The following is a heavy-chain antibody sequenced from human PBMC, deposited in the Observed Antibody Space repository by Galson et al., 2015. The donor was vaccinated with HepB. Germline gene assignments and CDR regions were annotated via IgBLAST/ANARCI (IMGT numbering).Heavy chain of an antibody. J-gene: IGHJ4*02. D-gene: IGHD5-12*01. V-gene: IGHV1-69*13. CDR2: IIPIFGTA. CDR1: GGTFSSYA. Sequence: SVKVSCKASGGTFSSYAISWVRQAPGQGLEWMGGIIPIFGTANYAQKFQGRVTITADESTSTAYMGLSSLRSEDTAVYYCAKTGYSGYENFDYWGQGTLVTVSS. CDR3: AKTGYSGYENFDY.